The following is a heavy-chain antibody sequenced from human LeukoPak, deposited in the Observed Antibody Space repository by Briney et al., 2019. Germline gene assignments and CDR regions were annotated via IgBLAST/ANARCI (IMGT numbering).Heavy chain of an antibody. CDR2: TYYRSKWYN. Sequence: SQTLSLTCAISGDSVSTNSAAWNWIRQSPSRGLEWLGRTYYRSKWYNDYAVSVKSRININPDTSKNQFSLQLNSVAPEDTAVYYCARVEWIYGQRFHFDYWGQGTLVTVSS. J-gene: IGHJ4*02. D-gene: IGHD3-10*01. V-gene: IGHV6-1*01. CDR3: ARVEWIYGQRFHFDY. CDR1: GDSVSTNSAA.